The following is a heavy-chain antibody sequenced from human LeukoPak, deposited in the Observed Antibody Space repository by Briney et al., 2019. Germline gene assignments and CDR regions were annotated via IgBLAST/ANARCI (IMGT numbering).Heavy chain of an antibody. D-gene: IGHD6-13*01. CDR1: GYTFTNYA. V-gene: IGHV1-3*03. Sequence: GASVKVSCKASGYTFTNYAIHWVRQVPGQRFEWMGWINAANGHTKYSQEFQDRITITRDTFATTAYMELSNLGSEDMALYYCARGRGPPNSNRDFYYYYYMDVWGTGTTVTVSS. J-gene: IGHJ6*03. CDR3: ARGRGPPNSNRDFYYYYYMDV. CDR2: INAANGHT.